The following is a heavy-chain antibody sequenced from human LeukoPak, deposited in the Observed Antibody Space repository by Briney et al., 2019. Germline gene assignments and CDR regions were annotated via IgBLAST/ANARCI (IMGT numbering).Heavy chain of an antibody. V-gene: IGHV3-23*01. D-gene: IGHD3-22*01. CDR1: GFTFSSFG. J-gene: IGHJ4*02. Sequence: GGSLRLSCAASGFTFSSFGMNWVRQAPGKGLEWVSVISGSGGGTYYADSVKGRFTISRDYSKNTLYLQMNSLRAEDTAVYYCARDPYYYDSSGYYLDYWGQGTLVTVSS. CDR3: ARDPYYYDSSGYYLDY. CDR2: ISGSGGGT.